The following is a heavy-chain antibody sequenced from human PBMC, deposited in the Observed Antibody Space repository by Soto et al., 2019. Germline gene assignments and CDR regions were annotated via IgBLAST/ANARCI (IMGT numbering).Heavy chain of an antibody. D-gene: IGHD2-2*01. J-gene: IGHJ4*02. V-gene: IGHV3-11*06. CDR3: ARDQEDRDIVVVPAATLTDY. Sequence: GGSLRLSCAASGFTFSDYYMSWIRQAPGKGLEWVSYISSSSSYTNYADSVKGRFTISRDNAKNSLYLQMNSLRAEDTAVYYCARDQEDRDIVVVPAATLTDYWGQGTLVTVSS. CDR2: ISSSSSYT. CDR1: GFTFSDYY.